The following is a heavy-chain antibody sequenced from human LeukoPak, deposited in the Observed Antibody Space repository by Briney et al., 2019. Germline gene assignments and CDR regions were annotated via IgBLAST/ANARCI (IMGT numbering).Heavy chain of an antibody. V-gene: IGHV4-34*01. Sequence: SETLSLTCAVYGGSFSGYDWSWIRQPPGKGLEWIGEINHSGSTNYNPSLKSRVTISVDTSKNQFSLKLSSVTAADTAVYYCAREVGGYSYGYVPDYWGQGTLVTVSS. CDR3: AREVGGYSYGYVPDY. CDR1: GGSFSGYD. CDR2: INHSGST. J-gene: IGHJ4*02. D-gene: IGHD5-18*01.